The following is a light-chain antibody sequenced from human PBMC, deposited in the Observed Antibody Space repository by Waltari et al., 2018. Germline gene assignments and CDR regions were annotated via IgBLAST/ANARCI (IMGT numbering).Light chain of an antibody. CDR3: SSYTSSSTGV. J-gene: IGLJ3*02. V-gene: IGLV2-14*01. CDR1: SSDVGGYNY. Sequence: QSALTQPASVSGSPGQSITISCTGTSSDVGGYNYVSWYQQHPGKAPKLMIYAFSKRPSGGSTRFSGSQSGNTASLTISGLQAEDEAEYYCSSYTSSSTGVFGGGTKLTVL. CDR2: AFS.